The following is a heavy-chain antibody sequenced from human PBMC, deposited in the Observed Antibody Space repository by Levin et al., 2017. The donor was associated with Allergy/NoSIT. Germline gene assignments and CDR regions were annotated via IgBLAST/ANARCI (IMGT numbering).Heavy chain of an antibody. Sequence: GESLKISCAASGFTFSSYSMNWVRQAPGKGLEWVSYISSSSSTIYYADSVKGRFTISRDNAKNSLYLQMNSLRDEDTAVYYCARDGPRSDFWSGYYIDYWGQGTLVTVSS. V-gene: IGHV3-48*02. D-gene: IGHD3-3*01. CDR1: GFTFSSYS. CDR3: ARDGPRSDFWSGYYIDY. CDR2: ISSSSSTI. J-gene: IGHJ4*02.